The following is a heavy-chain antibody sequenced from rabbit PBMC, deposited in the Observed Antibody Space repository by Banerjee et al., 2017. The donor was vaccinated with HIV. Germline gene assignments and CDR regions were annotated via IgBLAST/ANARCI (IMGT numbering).Heavy chain of an antibody. Sequence: QEQLEESGGGLVKPEGSLTLTCKASGFSFSDRDVMCWVRQAPGKGLEWIACINTATGKAVYANWAKGRVTISKTSSPTVTLQMTSLTAADTATYFCARTGSSWSLNLWGQGTLVTVS. J-gene: IGHJ3*01. CDR2: INTATGKA. V-gene: IGHV1S45*01. D-gene: IGHD8-1*01. CDR1: GFSFSDRDV. CDR3: ARTGSSWSLNL.